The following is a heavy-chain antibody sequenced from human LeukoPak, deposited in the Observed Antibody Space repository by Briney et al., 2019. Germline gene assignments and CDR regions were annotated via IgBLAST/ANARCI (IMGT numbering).Heavy chain of an antibody. CDR3: ARDRGWIQHDI. D-gene: IGHD5-18*01. Sequence: GGSLRLSCAASGFTFSSYALSWVRQAPGKGLEWVSAISGSGGSTYYADSVKGRFTISRDNSKNTLYLQMNSLRAEDTAVYYCARDRGWIQHDIWGQGTMVTVSS. CDR1: GFTFSSYA. CDR2: ISGSGGST. V-gene: IGHV3-23*01. J-gene: IGHJ3*02.